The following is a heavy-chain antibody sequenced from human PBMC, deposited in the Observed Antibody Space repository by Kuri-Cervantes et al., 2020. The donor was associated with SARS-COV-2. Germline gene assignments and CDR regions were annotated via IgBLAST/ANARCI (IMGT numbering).Heavy chain of an antibody. Sequence: GESLKISCAASGFTFSTYAMNWVRQAPGKRLEWVSTINNSGGSTYYADSVEGRFTISRDNAKNSLYLQMNSLRAEDTAVYYCARERQLENYYYGMDVWGQGTTVTVSS. D-gene: IGHD6-6*01. J-gene: IGHJ6*02. CDR2: INNSGGST. CDR3: ARERQLENYYYGMDV. V-gene: IGHV3-21*01. CDR1: GFTFSTYA.